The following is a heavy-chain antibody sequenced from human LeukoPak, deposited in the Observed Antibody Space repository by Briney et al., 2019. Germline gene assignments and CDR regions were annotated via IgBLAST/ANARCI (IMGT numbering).Heavy chain of an antibody. Sequence: GGSLRLSCAASGFTFSTYWMSWVRQAPGKGLEWVANIKEDGGEKYYVDSVKGRFTISRDNAKNSLYLQMNSLRVEDTAVYYCARDPGVPAPSCTGLLYYFDYWGQGTLVTVSS. CDR2: IKEDGGEK. CDR3: ARDPGVPAPSCTGLLYYFDY. V-gene: IGHV3-7*01. J-gene: IGHJ4*02. CDR1: GFTFSTYW. D-gene: IGHD2-2*01.